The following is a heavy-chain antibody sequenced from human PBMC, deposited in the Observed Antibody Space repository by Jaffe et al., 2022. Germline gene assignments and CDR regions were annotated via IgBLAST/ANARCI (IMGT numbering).Heavy chain of an antibody. D-gene: IGHD4-17*01. Sequence: EVQLLESGGGLVQPGGSLRLSCAASGFTFSSYAMSWVRQAPGKGLEWVSAISGSGGSTYYADSVKGRFTISRDNSKNTLYLQMNSLRAEDTAVYYCAKDLDYGVYYYYYMDVWGKGTTVTVSS. J-gene: IGHJ6*03. CDR3: AKDLDYGVYYYYYMDV. CDR2: ISGSGGST. CDR1: GFTFSSYA. V-gene: IGHV3-23*01.